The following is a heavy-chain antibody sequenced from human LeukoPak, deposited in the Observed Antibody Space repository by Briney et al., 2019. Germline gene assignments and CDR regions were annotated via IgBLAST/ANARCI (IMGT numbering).Heavy chain of an antibody. CDR3: ARGGDYGDFNFDY. CDR2: INPNSGGT. V-gene: IGHV1-2*04. J-gene: IGHJ4*02. CDR1: GYTFTGYY. D-gene: IGHD4-17*01. Sequence: ASVKVSCKASGYTFTGYYMHWVRQAPGQGLEWMGWINPNSGGTNYAQKFQGWVTMTRDTSISTAYMELSRLRSDDTAVYYCARGGDYGDFNFDYWGQGTLVTVSS.